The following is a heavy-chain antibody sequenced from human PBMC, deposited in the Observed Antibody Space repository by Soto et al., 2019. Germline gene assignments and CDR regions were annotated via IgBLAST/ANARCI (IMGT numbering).Heavy chain of an antibody. CDR1: GGSISSYY. J-gene: IGHJ6*03. Sequence: SETLSLTCTVSGGSISSYYWSWIRQPPGKGLEWIGYIYYSGSTNYNPSLKSRVTISVDTSKNQFSLKLSSVTAAHTAVYYYAREIPYSNYGSYYYYYRDVWGKGSRVTVAS. CDR3: AREIPYSNYGSYYYYYRDV. V-gene: IGHV4-59*01. D-gene: IGHD4-4*01. CDR2: IYYSGST.